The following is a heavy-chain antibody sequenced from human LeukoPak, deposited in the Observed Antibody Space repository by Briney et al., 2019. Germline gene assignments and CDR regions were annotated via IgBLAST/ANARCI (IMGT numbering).Heavy chain of an antibody. D-gene: IGHD3-16*02. J-gene: IGHJ4*02. Sequence: GASVKVSCKASGYILTDYYLHWVRQAPGQGFEWMGWINPNSGDTKYAQNFQGRVTMTRDTSINTAYMELSRLTSDDTVVYYCAKSSPTKGGELSPFDYWGQGTLVTVSS. CDR3: AKSSPTKGGELSPFDY. CDR1: GYILTDYY. V-gene: IGHV1-2*02. CDR2: INPNSGDT.